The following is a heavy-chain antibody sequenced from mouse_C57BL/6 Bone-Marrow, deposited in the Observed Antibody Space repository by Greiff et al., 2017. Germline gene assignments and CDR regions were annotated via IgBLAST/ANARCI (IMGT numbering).Heavy chain of an antibody. Sequence: VQLQQPGAELVKPGASVKMSCKASGYTFTSYWITWVKQRPGQGLEWIGEIDPGSGSTNYNEKFKSKDTLTVDKSSSTAYMQLSSLTSEDSAVYYCARGDDDYYFDYWGKGTTLTVSS. V-gene: IGHV1-55*01. D-gene: IGHD2-3*01. CDR2: IDPGSGST. CDR3: ARGDDDYYFDY. J-gene: IGHJ2*01. CDR1: GYTFTSYW.